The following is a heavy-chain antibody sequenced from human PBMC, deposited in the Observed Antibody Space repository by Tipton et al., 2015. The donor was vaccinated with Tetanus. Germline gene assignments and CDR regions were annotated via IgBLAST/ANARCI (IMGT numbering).Heavy chain of an antibody. V-gene: IGHV4-30-4*01. CDR1: GDSVSTGNFY. Sequence: TLSLTCTVSGDSVSTGNFYWSWIRQPPGKGLEWIAFIHHSGLAFSKQSLKSRVSISIDTSQNQFSLRLTSVTAADTAVYFCARNVYTVTNDAFDIWGHGTLVNVSS. D-gene: IGHD4-11*01. CDR3: ARNVYTVTNDAFDI. J-gene: IGHJ3*02. CDR2: IHHSGLA.